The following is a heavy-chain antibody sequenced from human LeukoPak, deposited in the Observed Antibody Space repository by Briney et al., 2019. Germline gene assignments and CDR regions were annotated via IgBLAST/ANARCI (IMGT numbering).Heavy chain of an antibody. J-gene: IGHJ6*03. CDR2: INHSGKT. D-gene: IGHD3-22*01. CDR3: ARGAFYDNSGYMTYYFYYYMDV. CDR1: GGSLSGHH. V-gene: IGHV4-34*01. Sequence: SETLSLTCAVSGGSLSGHHWNWIRQTPGKGLEWIGEINHSGKTDYNPSLKSRVTISIDTSKNQFSLNLTSVTAADTALYYCARGAFYDNSGYMTYYFYYYMDVWGKGTTVTVSS.